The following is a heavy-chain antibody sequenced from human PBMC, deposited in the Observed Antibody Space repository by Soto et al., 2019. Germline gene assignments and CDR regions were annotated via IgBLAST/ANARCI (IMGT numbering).Heavy chain of an antibody. Sequence: PSETLSLTCTVSGGSISSYYWSWIRQPPGKGLEWIGYIYYSGSTNDNPSLKSRVTISVDTSKNQVSLKLSSVTAADTAVYYCARDGGYSSSWTTYNWFDPWGQGTLVTVSS. CDR3: ARDGGYSSSWTTYNWFDP. CDR1: GGSISSYY. J-gene: IGHJ5*02. CDR2: IYYSGST. V-gene: IGHV4-59*01. D-gene: IGHD6-13*01.